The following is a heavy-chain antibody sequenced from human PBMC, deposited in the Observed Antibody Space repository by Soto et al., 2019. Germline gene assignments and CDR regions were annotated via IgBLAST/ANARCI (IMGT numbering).Heavy chain of an antibody. V-gene: IGHV3-23*01. Sequence: GGSLRLSCAASGFTFSTYGMSWVRQAPGKGLEWVSGISDSGGKTYYADSVKGRFTISSDNSKNTLYLHMNSLRAEDTAVYYCAKRLHRRRRYTASDYSGTATPRTLSS. CDR1: GFTFSTYG. CDR3: AKRLHRRRRYTASDY. CDR2: ISDSGGKT. J-gene: IGHJ4*02. D-gene: IGHD1-1*01.